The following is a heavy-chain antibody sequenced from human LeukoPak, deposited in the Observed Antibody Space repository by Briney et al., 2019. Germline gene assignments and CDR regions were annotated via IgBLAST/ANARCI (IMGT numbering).Heavy chain of an antibody. D-gene: IGHD2/OR15-2a*01. CDR1: GYTFTSYG. CDR2: ISAYNGNT. J-gene: IGHJ4*02. Sequence: ASVKVSCKASGYTFTSYGISWVRQAPGQGLEWMGWISAYNGNTNYAQKLQGRVTMTTDTSTSTAYTELRSLRSDDTAVYYCAREAFRGDQHFDYWGQGTLVTVSS. V-gene: IGHV1-18*04. CDR3: AREAFRGDQHFDY.